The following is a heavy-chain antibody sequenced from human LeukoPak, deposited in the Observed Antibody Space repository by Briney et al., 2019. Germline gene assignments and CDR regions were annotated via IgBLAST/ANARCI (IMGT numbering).Heavy chain of an antibody. V-gene: IGHV3-33*01. CDR2: VWSDGNNK. J-gene: IGHJ4*02. CDR3: ARDGGPDSSGYNYLDY. CDR1: GCTFTSYV. D-gene: IGHD3-22*01. Sequence: PGGSLRLSCAASGCTFTSYVIHWVRQAPGKGLEWVAVVWSDGNNKYYADSVKGRFTISRDNSKNTLYLQMNSLRAEDAAVYYCARDGGPDSSGYNYLDYWGQGTLVTVSS.